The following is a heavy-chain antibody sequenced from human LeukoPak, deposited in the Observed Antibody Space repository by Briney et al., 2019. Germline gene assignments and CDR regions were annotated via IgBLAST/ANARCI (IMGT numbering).Heavy chain of an antibody. D-gene: IGHD4-11*01. J-gene: IGHJ3*02. CDR2: ISGSGGST. CDR3: AKDNPVTTVAFDI. CDR1: GFTFSTYW. V-gene: IGHV3-23*01. Sequence: GGSLRLSCAASGFTFSTYWMSWVRQAPGKGLEWVSAISGSGGSTYYADSVKGRFTISRDNSKNTLYLQMNSLRAEDTAVYYCAKDNPVTTVAFDIWGQGTMVTVSS.